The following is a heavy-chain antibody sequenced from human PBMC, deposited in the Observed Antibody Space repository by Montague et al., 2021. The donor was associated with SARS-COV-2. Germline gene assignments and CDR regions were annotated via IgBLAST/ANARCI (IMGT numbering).Heavy chain of an antibody. D-gene: IGHD3-3*01. J-gene: IGHJ3*01. CDR3: ARGQVTISGVLIFIPAAGHLDV. CDR2: INHTGSA. CDR1: SGSFSDFY. Sequence: SETLSLACAVHSGSFSDFYWTWIRQSPGKGLEWIGEINHTGSATYNPSLKGRVTLSRDTSKNQFSLKLQSVTPADTAVYYCARGQVTISGVLIFIPAAGHLDVWGQGTSVTVSS. V-gene: IGHV4-34*01.